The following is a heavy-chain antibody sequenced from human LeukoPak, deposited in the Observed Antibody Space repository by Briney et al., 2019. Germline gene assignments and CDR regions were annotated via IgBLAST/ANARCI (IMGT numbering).Heavy chain of an antibody. Sequence: PGGSLGPSVEASEFTFTGYAMGWFGQPPGRGRDWFSGILDSGYSTYYANSVKGRFTISRDNSNNTLYLQMNTLRAEDTAVYYCAKLGGHPLHNYYVGVWGKGTTVAVSS. D-gene: IGHD3-16*01. J-gene: IGHJ6*03. CDR2: ILDSGYST. CDR1: EFTFTGYA. V-gene: IGHV3-23*01. CDR3: AKLGGHPLHNYYVGV.